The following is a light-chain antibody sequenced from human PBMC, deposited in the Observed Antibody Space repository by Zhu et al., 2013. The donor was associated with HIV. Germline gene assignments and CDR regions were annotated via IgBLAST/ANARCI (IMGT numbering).Light chain of an antibody. Sequence: QSVLTQPPSVSGTPGQRVTISCSGTFSNIGNNHIYWYQQFPGAAPKLLIYKNNQRPSGVPDRFSGSKSGASASLAISGLRSEDEADYYCASWDDSLSGFYVFGTGTRVTV. CDR1: FSNIGNNH. J-gene: IGLJ1*01. CDR2: KNN. V-gene: IGLV1-47*01. CDR3: ASWDDSLSGFYV.